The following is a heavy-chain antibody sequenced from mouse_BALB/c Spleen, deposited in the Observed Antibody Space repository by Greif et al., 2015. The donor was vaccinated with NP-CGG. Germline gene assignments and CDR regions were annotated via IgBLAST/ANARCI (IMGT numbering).Heavy chain of an antibody. CDR3: ARHYYGFFDY. J-gene: IGHJ2*01. Sequence: VKLVESGPGLVAPSQSLSITCTVSGFPLTGYGVNWVRQPPGKGLEWLGMIWGDGSTDYNSALKSRLSISKDNSKSXVFLKMNSLQTEDTARYYCARHYYGFFDYWGQGTTLTVSS. V-gene: IGHV2-6-7*01. CDR1: GFPLTGYG. CDR2: IWGDGST. D-gene: IGHD1-2*01.